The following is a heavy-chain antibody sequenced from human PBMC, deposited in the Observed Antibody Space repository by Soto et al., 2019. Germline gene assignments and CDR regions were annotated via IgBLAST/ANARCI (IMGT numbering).Heavy chain of an antibody. Sequence: SETLSLTCTASGGSISSDYWSWIRQTPGRGLEWIGYMSYSGSTNNNPSLKSRVTMSVDTSKNQFSLKLSSVTAADTAVYYCARGVDVAMVGTFDYWGQGTLVTVSS. CDR1: GGSISSDY. CDR3: ARGVDVAMVGTFDY. CDR2: MSYSGST. J-gene: IGHJ4*02. D-gene: IGHD5-18*01. V-gene: IGHV4-59*01.